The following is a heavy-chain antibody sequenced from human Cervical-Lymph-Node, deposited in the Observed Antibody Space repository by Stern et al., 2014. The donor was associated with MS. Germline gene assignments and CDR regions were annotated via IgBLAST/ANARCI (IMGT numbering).Heavy chain of an antibody. V-gene: IGHV4-59*01. CDR3: AREGYSSGVYYFDY. CDR1: GGSISSYY. J-gene: IGHJ4*02. Sequence: QVQLQESGPGLVKPSETLSLTCTVSGGSISSYYWSWIRQPPGKGLEWIGYIYYSGSTNYNPSLKSRVTISVDTSKNQFSLKLSSVTAADTAVYYCAREGYSSGVYYFDYWGQGTLVTVSS. CDR2: IYYSGST. D-gene: IGHD6-19*01.